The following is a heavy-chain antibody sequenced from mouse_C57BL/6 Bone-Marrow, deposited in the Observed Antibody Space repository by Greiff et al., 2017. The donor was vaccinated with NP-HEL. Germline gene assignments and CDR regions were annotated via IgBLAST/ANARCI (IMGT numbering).Heavy chain of an antibody. J-gene: IGHJ2*02. D-gene: IGHD2-12*01. CDR1: GFTFSSYA. CDR2: ISDGGSYT. Sequence: EVKLMESGGGLVKPGGSLKLSCAASGFTFSSYAMSWVRQTPEKRLEWVATISDGGSYTDYPDNVKGRFTISRDNAKNNLYLQMSHLKSEDTAMYYCTRGSYYKNYWGQGTSLTVSS. CDR3: TRGSYYKNY. V-gene: IGHV5-4*03.